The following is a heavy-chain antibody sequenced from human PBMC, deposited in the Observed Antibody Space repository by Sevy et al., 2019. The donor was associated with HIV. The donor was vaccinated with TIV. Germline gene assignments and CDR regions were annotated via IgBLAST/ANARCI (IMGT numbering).Heavy chain of an antibody. CDR1: GLSFNTYV. V-gene: IGHV3-23*01. D-gene: IGHD2-21*01. CDR2: ISPNGGST. Sequence: GESLKISCAASGLSFNTYVMSWVRQAPGKGLQWVSTISPNGGSTYYADSVKGRFTISRDKSRNTVFLQVNSLRAEDTAVYYCAKESLDGYYWGQGTLVTVSS. J-gene: IGHJ4*02. CDR3: AKESLDGYY.